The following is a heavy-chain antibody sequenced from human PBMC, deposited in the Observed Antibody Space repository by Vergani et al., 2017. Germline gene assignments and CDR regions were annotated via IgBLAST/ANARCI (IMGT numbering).Heavy chain of an antibody. V-gene: IGHV5-51*01. CDR1: GYSFTCYW. D-gene: IGHD6-25*01. CDR2: IYPGDSYT. Sequence: EVQLVQSGAEVKKPGESLKLPCKVSGYSFTCYWIGGVRQMPGQGLGWMGIIYPGDSYTRYSPSFQGQVTIAADKSISTAYLQWSSLKASDTAMYDCARQSSSGRYDWGQGTLVAVAS. J-gene: IGHJ4*01. CDR3: ARQSSSGRYD.